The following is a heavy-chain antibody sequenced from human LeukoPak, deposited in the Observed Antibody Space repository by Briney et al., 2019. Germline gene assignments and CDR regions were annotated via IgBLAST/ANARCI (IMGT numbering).Heavy chain of an antibody. CDR1: GFTFSSCS. Sequence: QPGGSLRLSCAASGFTFSSCSMNWVRQAPGKGLEWVSYISSSSSTIYYADSVKGRFTISRDNAKNSLYLQMNSLRAEDTAVYYCARDWTEAIPYYDFWSGYPNWFDPWGQGTLVTVSS. J-gene: IGHJ5*02. V-gene: IGHV3-48*01. CDR3: ARDWTEAIPYYDFWSGYPNWFDP. CDR2: ISSSSSTI. D-gene: IGHD3-3*01.